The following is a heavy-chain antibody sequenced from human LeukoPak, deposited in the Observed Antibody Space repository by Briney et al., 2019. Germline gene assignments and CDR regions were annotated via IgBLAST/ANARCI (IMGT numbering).Heavy chain of an antibody. CDR3: ARLGENGLLTGYFYP. V-gene: IGHV1-2*02. D-gene: IGHD3-9*01. J-gene: IGHJ5*02. CDR2: INPDSGGT. Sequence: ASVKVSCKASGYTFNDYYMHWVRQAPGQGLEWMGRINPDSGGTDYAQKFQDRVTMTRDTSITTAYMDLDRLRSDDTAVYYCARLGENGLLTGYFYPWGQGTMVTVSS. CDR1: GYTFNDYY.